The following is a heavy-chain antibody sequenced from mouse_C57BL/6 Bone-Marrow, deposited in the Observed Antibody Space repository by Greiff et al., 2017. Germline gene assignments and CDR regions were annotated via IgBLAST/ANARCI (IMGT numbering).Heavy chain of an antibody. J-gene: IGHJ4*01. CDR2: IYPGSGNT. CDR3: ARKVRRNYAMDD. Sequence: QVQLQQSGAELVRPGASVKLSCKASGYTFTDYYINWVKQRPGQGLEWIARIYPGSGNTYYNEKFKGKATLTAEKSSSTAYMQLSSLTSEDSAVYFCARKVRRNYAMDDWGQGTSVTVSS. D-gene: IGHD2-14*01. CDR1: GYTFTDYY. V-gene: IGHV1-76*01.